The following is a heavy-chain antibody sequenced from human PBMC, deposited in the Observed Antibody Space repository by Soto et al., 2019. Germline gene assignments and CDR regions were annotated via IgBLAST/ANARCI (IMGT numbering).Heavy chain of an antibody. V-gene: IGHV3-7*01. J-gene: IGHJ4*02. CDR1: GFTFSSYW. Sequence: GGSLRLSCAASGFTFSSYWMSWVRQAPGKGLEWVANIKQDGSEKYYVDSVKGRFTISRDNAKNSLYLQMNSLRAEDTAVYYCARGDFWSGYYEVSWFDYWGQGTLVTVSS. CDR3: ARGDFWSGYYEVSWFDY. CDR2: IKQDGSEK. D-gene: IGHD3-3*01.